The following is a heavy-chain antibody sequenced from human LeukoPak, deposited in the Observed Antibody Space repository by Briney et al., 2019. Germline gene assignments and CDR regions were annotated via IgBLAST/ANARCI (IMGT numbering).Heavy chain of an antibody. J-gene: IGHJ4*02. D-gene: IGHD3-3*02. V-gene: IGHV3-23*01. CDR2: ISGSGGSA. CDR1: GFTFSSYA. Sequence: GGSLRLSCEASGFTFSSYAMSWVRQAPGKGLEWVSSISGSGGSAYYTDSVKGRFTISRDNSKNTLYVQMTSLRAEDTAVYYCARAGSGTVDPSSYGVIDYWGQGTLVTVSS. CDR3: ARAGSGTVDPSSYGVIDY.